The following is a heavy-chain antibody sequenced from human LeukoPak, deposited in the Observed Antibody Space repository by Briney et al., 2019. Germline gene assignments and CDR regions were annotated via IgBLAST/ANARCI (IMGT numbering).Heavy chain of an antibody. J-gene: IGHJ4*02. CDR1: GVTVSSNY. CDR3: ARTKGYYFDY. CDR2: IYSGGST. V-gene: IGHV3-53*04. Sequence: GGALRLSRAGSGVTVSSNYNGWGRPGPREGLEWVSVIYSGGSTYYADSVKGRFTISRHNSKNTLYLQMNSLRAEDTAVYYCARTKGYYFDYWGQGTLVTVSS. D-gene: IGHD2-8*01.